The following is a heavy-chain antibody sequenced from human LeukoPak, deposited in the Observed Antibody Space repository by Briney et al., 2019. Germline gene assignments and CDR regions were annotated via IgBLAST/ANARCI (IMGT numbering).Heavy chain of an antibody. Sequence: ASVKVSCKASGGTFSSYAISWVRQAPGQGLEWMGRVIPISGISTYAQKFQGRVTVTADKSTSTAYMELSSLRSEDTAVYYCARGDYYDSSGYSDYWGQGTLVTVSS. CDR3: ARGDYYDSSGYSDY. CDR1: GGTFSSYA. D-gene: IGHD3-22*01. V-gene: IGHV1-69*04. J-gene: IGHJ4*02. CDR2: VIPISGIS.